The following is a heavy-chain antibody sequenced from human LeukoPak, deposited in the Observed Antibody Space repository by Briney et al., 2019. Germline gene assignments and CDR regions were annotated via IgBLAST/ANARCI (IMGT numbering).Heavy chain of an antibody. CDR2: ISYDGSNK. CDR1: GFTFSSYG. Sequence: PGGSLRLSCAASGFTFSSYGMHWVRQAPGKGLEWVAVISYDGSNKYYADSVKGRFTISRDNSKNTLYLQMNGLRAEDTAVYYCANPRGRSGWRGTKGGAFDIWGQGTMVTVSS. CDR3: ANPRGRSGWRGTKGGAFDI. J-gene: IGHJ3*02. V-gene: IGHV3-30*18. D-gene: IGHD6-19*01.